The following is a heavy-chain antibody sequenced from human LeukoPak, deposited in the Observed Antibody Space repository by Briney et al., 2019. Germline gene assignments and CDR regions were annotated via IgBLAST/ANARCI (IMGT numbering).Heavy chain of an antibody. V-gene: IGHV3-7*01. CDR1: GFTFSNYW. J-gene: IGHJ6*03. CDR3: ARGVDYHYYYYMDF. CDR2: IKQDGSEK. Sequence: GSLRLSCAASGFTFSNYWLTWVRQAPGKGLEWVANIKQDGSEKHYVDSVKGRFTISRDNAKRSLYLQMNSLRAEDTAVFYCARGVDYHYYYYMDFWGKGTTVTVSS.